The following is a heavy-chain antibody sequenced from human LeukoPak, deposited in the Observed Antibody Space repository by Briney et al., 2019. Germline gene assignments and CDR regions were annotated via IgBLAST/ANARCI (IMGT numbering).Heavy chain of an antibody. V-gene: IGHV4-34*01. CDR2: INHSGST. J-gene: IGHJ5*02. Sequence: SETLSLTCAVYGGSFSGYYWSWIRQPPGKGLEWIGEINHSGSTNYNPSLKSRVTISVDTSKNQFSLKLSSVTAADTAVYYCARGVGWFAPGGQGTLATFS. CDR1: GGSFSGYY. CDR3: ARGVGWFAP.